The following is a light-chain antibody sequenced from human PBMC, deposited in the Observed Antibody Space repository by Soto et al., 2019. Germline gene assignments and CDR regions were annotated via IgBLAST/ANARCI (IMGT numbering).Light chain of an antibody. CDR3: QRYKSYPLT. J-gene: IGKJ4*01. Sequence: DIQMIQSPSTLSAIVGDRVTITCRASRSISSWLAWYQQKPGKVPKFLIYDASTSESGAPSRFSGSCTGTEFTLTISFLQPDDFATYYCQRYKSYPLTFGGGTKV. CDR2: DAS. CDR1: RSISSW. V-gene: IGKV1-5*01.